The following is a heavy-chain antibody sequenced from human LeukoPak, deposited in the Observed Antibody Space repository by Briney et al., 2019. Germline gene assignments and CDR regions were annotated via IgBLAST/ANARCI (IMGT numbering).Heavy chain of an antibody. Sequence: PSETLSLTCAVYVGSFSGYYWSWIRQPPGKGLEWIGEINHSGSTNYNPSLKSRVTISVDTSKNHFSLKLSSVTAADTAVYYCARGPTYYDYVWGSYRSRRFDYWGQGTLVTVSS. CDR1: VGSFSGYY. CDR2: INHSGST. V-gene: IGHV4-34*01. CDR3: ARGPTYYDYVWGSYRSRRFDY. J-gene: IGHJ4*02. D-gene: IGHD3-16*02.